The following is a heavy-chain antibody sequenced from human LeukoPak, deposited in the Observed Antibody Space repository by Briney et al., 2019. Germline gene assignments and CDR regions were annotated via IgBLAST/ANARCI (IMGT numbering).Heavy chain of an antibody. J-gene: IGHJ6*02. Sequence: GGSLRLSCAASGFTFSSYAISWVRQAPGKGLEWVSAISGSGGSTYYADSVKGRFTISRDNSKNTLYLQMNSLRAEDTAVYYCAKAGDYVSDYYYGMDVWGQGTTVTVSS. CDR2: ISGSGGST. V-gene: IGHV3-23*01. D-gene: IGHD4-17*01. CDR1: GFTFSSYA. CDR3: AKAGDYVSDYYYGMDV.